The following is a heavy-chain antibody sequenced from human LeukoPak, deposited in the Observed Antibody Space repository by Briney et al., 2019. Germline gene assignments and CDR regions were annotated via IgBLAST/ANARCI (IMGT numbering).Heavy chain of an antibody. J-gene: IGHJ6*03. CDR3: AKDLGPYYYYMDV. CDR2: ISGGGGST. CDR1: GFTFSNSA. V-gene: IGHV3-23*01. Sequence: GGSLRLSCAASGFTFSNSAMNWVRQAPGKGLEWVSGISGGGGSTYYADSVKGRFTLSRDNSKNTLYLQMNSLRAEDTAVYYCAKDLGPYYYYMDVWGKGTTVTVSS.